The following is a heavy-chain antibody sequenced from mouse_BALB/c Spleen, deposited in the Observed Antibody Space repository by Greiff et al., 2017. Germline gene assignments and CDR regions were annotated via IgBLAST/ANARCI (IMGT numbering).Heavy chain of an antibody. D-gene: IGHD1-2*01. Sequence: QVQLKESGAELVRPGTSVKISCKASGYTFTNYWLGWVKQRPGHGLEWIGDIYPGGGYTNYNEKFKGKATLTADTSSSTAYMQLSSLTSEDSAVYFCARPATGIFYYFDYWGQGTTLTVSS. V-gene: IGHV1-63*02. J-gene: IGHJ2*01. CDR2: IYPGGGYT. CDR3: ARPATGIFYYFDY. CDR1: GYTFTNYW.